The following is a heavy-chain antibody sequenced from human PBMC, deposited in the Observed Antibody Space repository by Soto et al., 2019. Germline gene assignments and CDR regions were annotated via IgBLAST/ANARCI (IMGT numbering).Heavy chain of an antibody. CDR2: ISSASSYI. CDR1: GFTFGSYT. Sequence: EVHLVESGGGLVKPGGSVRLSCATSGFTFGSYTMNWVRQAPGKGLEWVSCISSASSYIYYADSVQGRFTISRDNSEKSLYLHMNSLRAEDTAVYYCARRSGYAYGSLDHWGQGVLVTVSS. D-gene: IGHD5-18*01. V-gene: IGHV3-21*01. CDR3: ARRSGYAYGSLDH. J-gene: IGHJ4*02.